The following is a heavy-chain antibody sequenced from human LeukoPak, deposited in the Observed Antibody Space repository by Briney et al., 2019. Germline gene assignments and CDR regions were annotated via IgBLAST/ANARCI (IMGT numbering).Heavy chain of an antibody. CDR1: RFTFSGYA. CDR2: ITSDGGTT. CDR3: VKGLASRILGITDY. V-gene: IGHV3-64D*06. J-gene: IGHJ4*02. D-gene: IGHD7-27*01. Sequence: GGSLRLSCSASRFTFSGYATHWVRQAPGKGLEYVSAITSDGGTTYYADSVKGRFTISRDNSKSTLYLQMSSLRADDTAVYYCVKGLASRILGITDYWGQGTLVTVSS.